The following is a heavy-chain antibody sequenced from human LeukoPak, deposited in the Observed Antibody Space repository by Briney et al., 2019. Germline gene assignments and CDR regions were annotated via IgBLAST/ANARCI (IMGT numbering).Heavy chain of an antibody. Sequence: PSETLSLTCTVSGGSISSYYWGWIRQPPGKGLEWIGSIHHSGSTNYNPSLKSRVTISLDTSKNQFSLKLSSVTAADTAVYYCARTRYYYNSRSYGAPYYFDYWGQGTLVTVSS. CDR3: ARTRYYYNSRSYGAPYYFDY. CDR1: GGSISSYY. CDR2: IHHSGST. J-gene: IGHJ4*02. V-gene: IGHV4-59*08. D-gene: IGHD3-10*01.